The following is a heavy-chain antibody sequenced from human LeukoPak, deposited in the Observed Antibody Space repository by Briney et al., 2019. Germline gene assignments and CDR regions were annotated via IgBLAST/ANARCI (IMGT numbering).Heavy chain of an antibody. CDR2: IKQDGSEK. V-gene: IGHV3-7*01. J-gene: IGHJ4*02. D-gene: IGHD3-10*01. CDR3: ARGRLGSYYYGSGSYYNDGYFDY. CDR1: GFTFSSYW. Sequence: PGGSLRLSCAASGFTFSSYWMSWVRQAPGKGLEWVANIKQDGSEKYYVDSVKGRFTISRDNAKNSLYLQMNSLRAEDTAVYYCARGRLGSYYYGSGSYYNDGYFDYWGQGTLVTVSS.